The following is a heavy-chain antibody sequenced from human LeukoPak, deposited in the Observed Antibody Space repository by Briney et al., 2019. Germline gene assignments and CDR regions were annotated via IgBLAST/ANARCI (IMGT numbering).Heavy chain of an antibody. Sequence: GGSLRLSCAASGFTFSSYMMTWVRQAPGKGLEWVANIKPDGGEKFYVHSVRGRFTISRDNAKNSLYLQMNSLRAEDTAVYYCASGSLWSGILAYWGQGTLVIVSS. D-gene: IGHD3-3*01. CDR1: GFTFSSYM. CDR2: IKPDGGEK. V-gene: IGHV3-7*01. CDR3: ASGSLWSGILAY. J-gene: IGHJ1*01.